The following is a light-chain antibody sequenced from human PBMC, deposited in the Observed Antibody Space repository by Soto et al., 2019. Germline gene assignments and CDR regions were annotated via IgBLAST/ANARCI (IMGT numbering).Light chain of an antibody. CDR2: EVN. J-gene: IGLJ1*01. CDR3: CSYASSSTYV. V-gene: IGLV2-23*02. CDR1: TRNVGLYQA. Sequence: QSLLSQPSSVSGSPGQSFTISCTGTTRNVGLYQAISWYQQHPGKAPKLILYEVNQRPSGVSNRLSGSKSGNTASLTISGLHPEDEADYYCCSYASSSTYVCGTGTKVP.